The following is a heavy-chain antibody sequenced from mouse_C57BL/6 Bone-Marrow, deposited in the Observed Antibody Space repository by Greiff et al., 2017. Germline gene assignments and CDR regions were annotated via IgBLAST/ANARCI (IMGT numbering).Heavy chain of an antibody. J-gene: IGHJ2*01. CDR1: GYTFTDYY. D-gene: IGHD1-1*01. Sequence: QVHVKQSGAELVRPGASVKLSCKASGYTFTDYYINWVKQRPGQGLEWIARIYPGSGNTYYNEKFKGKATLTAEKSSSTAYMQLSSLTSEDSAVYFCARECSSPYYFDYWGQGTTLTVSS. V-gene: IGHV1-76*01. CDR3: ARECSSPYYFDY. CDR2: IYPGSGNT.